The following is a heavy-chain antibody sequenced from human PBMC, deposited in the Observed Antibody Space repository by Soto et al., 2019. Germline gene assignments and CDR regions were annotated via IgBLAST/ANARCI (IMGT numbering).Heavy chain of an antibody. V-gene: IGHV1-69*13. Sequence: ASVKVSCKASGGTLSSYAISWVRQAPGQGLDWVGGTVPITLSTHYAQKFQGRVTITADEATNTVYMDLSSLRSEDTAVYYCARDRSGITGKTRNIYAMDVWGQGTTVTVSS. CDR3: ARDRSGITGKTRNIYAMDV. CDR2: TVPITLST. J-gene: IGHJ6*02. D-gene: IGHD6-13*01. CDR1: GGTLSSYA.